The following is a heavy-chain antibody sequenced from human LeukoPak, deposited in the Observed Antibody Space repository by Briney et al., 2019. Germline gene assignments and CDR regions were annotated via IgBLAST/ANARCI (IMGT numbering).Heavy chain of an antibody. CDR1: EFTFSSHG. CDR2: IWYDGTNK. J-gene: IGHJ4*02. D-gene: IGHD6-19*01. Sequence: GGSLRFTCAASEFTFSSHGMHWVRQAPGKGLEWVAVIWYDGTNKYYADSVKGRFTISRDNSKNTLYLQMNSLGAEDTAVYYCARFRQWMVFAYWGQRCLVTVSS. CDR3: ARFRQWMVFAY. V-gene: IGHV3-33*01.